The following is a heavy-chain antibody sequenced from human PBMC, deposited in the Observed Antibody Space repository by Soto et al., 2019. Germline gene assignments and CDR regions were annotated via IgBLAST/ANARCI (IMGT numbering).Heavy chain of an antibody. CDR2: INPNSGVT. V-gene: IGHV1-2*02. Sequence: ASVKVSCKASGNTFIDYYMHWVRQAPGQRPEWMGWINPNSGVTSYAQKFHDRVTMTRDTSISTVYMELDRLNSDDTAGYYCARGGKLGQDDTRSGSVDYCRRGTLVPVSP. J-gene: IGHJ4*02. CDR3: ARGGKLGQDDTRSGSVDY. D-gene: IGHD6-25*01. CDR1: GNTFIDYY.